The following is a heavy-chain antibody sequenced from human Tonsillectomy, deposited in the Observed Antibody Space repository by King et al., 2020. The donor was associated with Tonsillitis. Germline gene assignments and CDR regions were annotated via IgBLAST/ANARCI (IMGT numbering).Heavy chain of an antibody. J-gene: IGHJ3*02. CDR1: GDSISSGNYY. CDR2: IYYSGST. CDR3: ARAGSYYYDSSGYPDAFDI. D-gene: IGHD3-22*01. V-gene: IGHV4-30-4*01. Sequence: VQLQESGPGLVKPSQTLSLTCTVSGDSISSGNYYWSWIRQPPGKGLGWIGYIYYSGSTYYSPSLKSRVTISADTSKNQFSLKLTSVTAADSAVYYCARAGSYYYDSSGYPDAFDIWGQGTMVTVSS.